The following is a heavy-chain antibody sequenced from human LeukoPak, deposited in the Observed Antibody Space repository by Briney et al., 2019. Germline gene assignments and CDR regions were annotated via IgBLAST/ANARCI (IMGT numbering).Heavy chain of an antibody. V-gene: IGHV3-23*01. D-gene: IGHD1-26*01. CDR2: ISGSGGST. CDR1: GFTFSSYA. CDR3: AKVPTWELLHYFDY. Sequence: GGSLRLSCAASGFTFSSYAMSWVRQAPGKGLEWVSAISGSGGSTYYADSVKGRFTISRDNSKNTLYLQMNSMRAEDTAVYYCAKVPTWELLHYFDYWGQGTLVTVSS. J-gene: IGHJ4*02.